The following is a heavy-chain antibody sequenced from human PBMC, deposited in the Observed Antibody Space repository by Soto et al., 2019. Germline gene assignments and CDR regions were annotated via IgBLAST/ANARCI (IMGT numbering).Heavy chain of an antibody. V-gene: IGHV3-30*18. CDR2: ISYDGSNK. Sequence: PGGSLRLSCAAPGFTFSSYGMHWVRQAPGKGLEWVAVISYDGSNKFYADSVKGRITISRDNSRNTLSLQMNSLRAEDTAVYYCAKDKTEYYDILTGYYDYFDYWGQGTLVTVSS. J-gene: IGHJ4*02. CDR3: AKDKTEYYDILTGYYDYFDY. CDR1: GFTFSSYG. D-gene: IGHD3-9*01.